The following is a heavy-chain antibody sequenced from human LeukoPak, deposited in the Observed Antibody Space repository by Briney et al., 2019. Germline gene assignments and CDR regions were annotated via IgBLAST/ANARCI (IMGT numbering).Heavy chain of an antibody. V-gene: IGHV5-51*01. D-gene: IGHD5-24*01. CDR2: VYPGDSDT. Sequence: GESLKISCKGSGYNFTNYWIGWVRQMPGKGLEWMGIVYPGDSDTTYSPSFQGQVTISADKSISTAYLQWSSLKASDTAMYYCARRRDGYNYVGTDYWGQGTLVTVSS. CDR1: GYNFTNYW. J-gene: IGHJ4*02. CDR3: ARRRDGYNYVGTDY.